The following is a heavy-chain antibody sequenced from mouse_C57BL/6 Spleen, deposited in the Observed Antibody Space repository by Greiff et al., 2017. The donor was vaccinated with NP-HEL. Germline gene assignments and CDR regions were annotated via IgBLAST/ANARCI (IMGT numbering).Heavy chain of an antibody. J-gene: IGHJ4*01. V-gene: IGHV5-17*01. CDR3: ERRSYSNYAYAMDY. CDR1: GFTFSDYG. D-gene: IGHD2-5*01. Sequence: EVQLVESGGGLVKPGGSLKLSCAASGFTFSDYGMHWVRQAPEKGLEWVAYISSGSSTIYYADTVKGRFTISRDNAKNTLFLQMTSLRSEDTAMYYCERRSYSNYAYAMDYWGQGTSVTVSS. CDR2: ISSGSSTI.